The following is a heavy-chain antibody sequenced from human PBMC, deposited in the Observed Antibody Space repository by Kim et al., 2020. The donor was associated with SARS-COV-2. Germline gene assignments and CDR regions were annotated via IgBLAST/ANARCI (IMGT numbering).Heavy chain of an antibody. CDR1: GFTFSNAW. D-gene: IGHD6-13*01. J-gene: IGHJ6*02. V-gene: IGHV3-15*01. CDR3: TTALLRGSSSWYVYYYGMDV. Sequence: GGSLRLSCVASGFTFSNAWMSWVRQAPGKGLEWVGRIKSKTDGGTTDYAAPVKGRFTISRDDSKNTLYLQMNSLKTEDTAVYYCTTALLRGSSSWYVYYYGMDVWGQGTTVTVSS. CDR2: IKSKTDGGTT.